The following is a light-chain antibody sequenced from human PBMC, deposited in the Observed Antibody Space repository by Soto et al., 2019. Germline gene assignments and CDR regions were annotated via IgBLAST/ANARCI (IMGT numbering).Light chain of an antibody. CDR3: LQDYNYPPT. CDR2: AAS. J-gene: IGKJ2*01. Sequence: AIQMNHSPSSLAASVGDRVTITCRASQGIRNDLGWYQQKPGKAPKLLIYAASSLQSGVPSRFSGSGSGTDFTLTISSLQPEDFATYYCLQDYNYPPTFGQGTKLEIK. CDR1: QGIRND. V-gene: IGKV1-6*01.